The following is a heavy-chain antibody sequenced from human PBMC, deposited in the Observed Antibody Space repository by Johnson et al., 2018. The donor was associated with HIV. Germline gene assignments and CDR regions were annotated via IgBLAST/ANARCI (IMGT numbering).Heavy chain of an antibody. CDR1: GFTFSSYA. CDR3: ARAPSVGADDAFDI. V-gene: IGHV3-23*04. D-gene: IGHD1-26*01. J-gene: IGHJ3*02. CDR2: ISGSGGSK. Sequence: MQLVESGGGLVQPGGSLRLSCAASGFTFSSYAMSWVRQAPGKGLEWVSAISGSGGSKHYADSVKGRFTISRDNSKNTLYLQLNSLRAEDTALYYCARAPSVGADDAFDIWGQGTMVTVSS.